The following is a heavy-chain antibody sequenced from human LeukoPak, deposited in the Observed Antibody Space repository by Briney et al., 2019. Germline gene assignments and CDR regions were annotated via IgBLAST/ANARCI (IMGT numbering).Heavy chain of an antibody. V-gene: IGHV3-7*01. CDR1: GFTFSSYS. Sequence: SGGSLRLSCVVSGFTFSSYSMIWVRQAPGKGLQWVANMKKDGSETKYAESVKGRFTISRDNSKNTLYLQMNSLRAEDTAVYYCAKGKDSKNPRLDYWGQGTLVTVSS. D-gene: IGHD1-1*01. J-gene: IGHJ4*02. CDR3: AKGKDSKNPRLDY. CDR2: MKKDGSET.